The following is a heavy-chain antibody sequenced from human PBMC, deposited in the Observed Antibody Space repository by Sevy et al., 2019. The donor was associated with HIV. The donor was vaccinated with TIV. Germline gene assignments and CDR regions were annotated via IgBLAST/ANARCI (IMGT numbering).Heavy chain of an antibody. Sequence: GGSLRLSCAASGFTFGNHAIHWVRQAPGKGLEWVAIISFDGRNEHYAGSVKGRFTISRDNSKKRVYLQMTNLRSEDAAVYYCARDHCTDGVCFRSGYFDYWGQGTLVTVSS. CDR3: ARDHCTDGVCFRSGYFDY. D-gene: IGHD2-8*01. CDR1: GFTFGNHA. V-gene: IGHV3-30*04. J-gene: IGHJ4*01. CDR2: ISFDGRNE.